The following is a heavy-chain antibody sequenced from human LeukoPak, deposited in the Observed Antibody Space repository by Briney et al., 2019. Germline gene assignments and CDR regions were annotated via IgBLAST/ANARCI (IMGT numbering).Heavy chain of an antibody. V-gene: IGHV3-23*01. CDR1: GLTFSDYS. D-gene: IGHD6-13*01. CDR2: ISAGGGST. CDR3: AKDAAGPEY. J-gene: IGHJ4*02. Sequence: GGSLRLSCAASGLTFSDYSMTWVRPAPGKGLFWVSGISAGGGSTYYADSVKGRFTISRDNSRNTLYLQMNSLRAEDTAVYYCAKDAAGPEYWGQGTLVTVSS.